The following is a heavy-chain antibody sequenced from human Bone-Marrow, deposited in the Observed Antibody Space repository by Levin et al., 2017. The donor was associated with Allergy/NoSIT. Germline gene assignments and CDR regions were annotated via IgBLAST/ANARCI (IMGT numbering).Heavy chain of an antibody. D-gene: IGHD7-27*01. CDR2: IYHSGST. V-gene: IGHV4-4*02. CDR3: ARRNVLAPGEDWFDP. J-gene: IGHJ5*02. Sequence: SCGVSDGSISSSNWWTWVRQPPGKGLEWIGEIYHSGSTNYIPSLKSRVTISVEKSKNQFSLKLSSVTAADTAVYYCARRNVLAPGEDWFDPWGQGTLVTVSS. CDR1: DGSISSSNW.